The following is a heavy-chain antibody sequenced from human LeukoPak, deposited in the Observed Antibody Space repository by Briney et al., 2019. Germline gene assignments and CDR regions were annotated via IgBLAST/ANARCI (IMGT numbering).Heavy chain of an antibody. CDR3: ARGHNWNPDY. J-gene: IGHJ4*02. D-gene: IGHD1-20*01. V-gene: IGHV4-59*01. CDR2: IYYSGST. CDR1: GGSISSYY. Sequence: PPETLSLTCTVSGGSISSYYWSWIRQPPGKGLEWIGYIYYSGSTNYNPSLKSRVTISVDTSKNQFSLKLSSVTAEDTAVYYCARGHNWNPDYWGQGTLVTVSS.